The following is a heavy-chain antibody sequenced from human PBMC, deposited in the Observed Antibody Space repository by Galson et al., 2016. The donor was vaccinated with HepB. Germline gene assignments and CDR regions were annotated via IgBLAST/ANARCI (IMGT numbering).Heavy chain of an antibody. V-gene: IGHV3-15*01. CDR2: IKNKVSGGTT. J-gene: IGHJ6*03. CDR3: ATDLEPSLGYYYYYMDV. D-gene: IGHD3-3*02. Sequence: SLRLSCAAFGFNFPHAWMNWVRQAPGKGLEWVGRIKNKVSGGTTEYAEPVKGRFTISRDDSTTTLYLQMNNLKTEDTAVYYCATDLEPSLGYYYYYMDVWGKGTTVTVSS. CDR1: GFNFPHAW.